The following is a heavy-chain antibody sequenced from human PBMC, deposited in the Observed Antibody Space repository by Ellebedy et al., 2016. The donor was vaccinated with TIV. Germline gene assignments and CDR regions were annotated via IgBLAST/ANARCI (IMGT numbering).Heavy chain of an antibody. CDR1: GFTFSSYW. J-gene: IGHJ3*02. V-gene: IGHV3-7*03. D-gene: IGHD3-16*01. CDR2: INKDGREK. CDR3: VRYVAAFDI. Sequence: PGGSLRLSCAGSGFTFSSYWMSWVRQAPGKGLEWVANINKDGREKYYVDSVKGRFTSSRDNAKKSLYLQMNSLRAEDTAVYYCVRYVAAFDIWGQGTMVTVSS.